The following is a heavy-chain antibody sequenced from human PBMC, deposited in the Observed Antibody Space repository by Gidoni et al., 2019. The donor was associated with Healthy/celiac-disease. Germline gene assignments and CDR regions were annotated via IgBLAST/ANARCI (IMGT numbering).Heavy chain of an antibody. CDR3: AKRPSSSKP. D-gene: IGHD6-6*01. CDR2: IIGSGCST. V-gene: IGHV3-23*01. Sequence: EVQRLESGGGWVQPGGSPRRSCAASGFTLSSYAMSWGRQAPGKGLEWFSAIIGSGCSTYYAASVKGRFTISRDNSKNTLYLQMNILRAEDTAVYYCAKRPSSSKPWGQGTLVTVSS. CDR1: GFTLSSYA. J-gene: IGHJ5*02.